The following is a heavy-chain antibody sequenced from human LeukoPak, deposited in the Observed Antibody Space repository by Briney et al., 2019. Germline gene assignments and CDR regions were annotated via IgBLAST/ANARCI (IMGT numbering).Heavy chain of an antibody. CDR2: ISGSGGST. D-gene: IGHD3-22*01. CDR1: GFTFINYA. Sequence: PGGSLRLSCAASGFTFINYAMTWVRQAPGKGLEWVSAISGSGGSTYYADSVKGRFTISRDNSKNTLYLQMNSLRAEDTAVYYCAKASRYYLDFDYWGQGTLVTVSS. CDR3: AKASRYYLDFDY. V-gene: IGHV3-23*01. J-gene: IGHJ4*02.